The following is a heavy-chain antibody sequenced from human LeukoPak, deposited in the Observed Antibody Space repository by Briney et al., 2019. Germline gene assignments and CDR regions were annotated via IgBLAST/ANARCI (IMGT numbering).Heavy chain of an antibody. D-gene: IGHD5-18*01. V-gene: IGHV4-59*01. J-gene: IGHJ6*02. CDR2: IHYSGTS. CDR3: ARQGWIQLWLRYYYYGMDV. CDR1: GGSIGSYY. Sequence: SETLSLTCTVSGGSIGSYYWNWIRQPPGKGLEWIGYIHYSGTSNYNPSLKSRVSISVDTSKNQFSLKMSSVTAADTAVYYCARQGWIQLWLRYYYYGMDVWGQGTTVTVSS.